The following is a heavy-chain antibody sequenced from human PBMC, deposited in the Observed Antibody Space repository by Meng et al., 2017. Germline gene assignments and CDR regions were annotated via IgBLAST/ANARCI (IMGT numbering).Heavy chain of an antibody. CDR3: ATRGNPYLNC. CDR2: INAGNGNT. Sequence: QVQLVQSGAEVKKPGASVKVSCKASGYTFTSYAMHWVRQAPGQRLEWMGWINAGNGNTKYSQKFQGRVTITRDTSASTAYMELTSLTSDDTATYYCATRGNPYLNCWGQGTLVTVSS. J-gene: IGHJ4*02. V-gene: IGHV1-3*01. CDR1: GYTFTSYA.